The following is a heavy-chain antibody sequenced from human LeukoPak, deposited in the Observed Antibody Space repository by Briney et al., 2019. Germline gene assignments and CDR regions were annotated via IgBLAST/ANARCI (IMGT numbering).Heavy chain of an antibody. D-gene: IGHD3-22*01. CDR2: ISGGGGST. Sequence: PGGSLRLSCAASGCTFSSEAMSWVRQAPGKGLEWGSAISGGGGSTYYAGCVKGRLSLSTDNAKHTPCQQLNSMRADDTDVYYCAKDLHYDSSGYPSYYYYGMNVWGPGTRVTVSS. CDR3: AKDLHYDSSGYPSYYYYGMNV. CDR1: GCTFSSEA. J-gene: IGHJ6*02. V-gene: IGHV3-23*01.